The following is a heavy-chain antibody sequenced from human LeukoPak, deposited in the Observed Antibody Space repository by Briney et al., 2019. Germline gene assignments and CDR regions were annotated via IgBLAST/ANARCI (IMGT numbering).Heavy chain of an antibody. D-gene: IGHD5-12*01. CDR2: IYYSGST. J-gene: IGHJ5*02. Sequence: SETLSLTCTVSGGSISNGGYYWNWIRQHPGKGLEWIGYIYYSGSTYYNPSLKSRVTISVDTSKNQFSLKLSSVTAADTAVYYCARVSGYDPNWFDPWGQGTLVTVSS. CDR1: GGSISNGGYY. V-gene: IGHV4-31*03. CDR3: ARVSGYDPNWFDP.